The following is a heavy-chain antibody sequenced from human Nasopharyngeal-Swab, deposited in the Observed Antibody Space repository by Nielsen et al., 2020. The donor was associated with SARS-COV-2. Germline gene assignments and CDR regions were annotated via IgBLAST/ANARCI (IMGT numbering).Heavy chain of an antibody. D-gene: IGHD1-1*01. CDR3: ARDRTNDYYYYMDV. CDR1: GFTFSSYS. J-gene: IGHJ6*03. CDR2: ISSSSSYI. Sequence: GESLKISCAASGFTFSSYSMNWVRQAPGKGLEWVSSISSSSSYIYYADSVKGRFTISRDNAKNSLYLQMSSLRAEDTAVYYCARDRTNDYYYYMDVWGKGTTVTVSS. V-gene: IGHV3-21*01.